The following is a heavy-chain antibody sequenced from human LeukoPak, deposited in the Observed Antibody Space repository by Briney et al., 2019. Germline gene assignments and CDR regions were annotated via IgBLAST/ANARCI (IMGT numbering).Heavy chain of an antibody. V-gene: IGHV3-48*03. J-gene: IGHJ4*02. D-gene: IGHD3-10*01. CDR3: ARDVGSGILN. CDR1: GFTFSSYK. Sequence: GGSLRLSCAASGFTFSSYKMNWVRQAPGKGLEWVSYISSSGSTIYYADSVKGRFTISRDNAKNSLYLQMNSLRAEDTAVYYCARDVGSGILNWGRGTLVTVSS. CDR2: ISSSGSTI.